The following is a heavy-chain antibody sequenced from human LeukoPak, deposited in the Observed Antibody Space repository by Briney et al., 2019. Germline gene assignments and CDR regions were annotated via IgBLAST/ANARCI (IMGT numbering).Heavy chain of an antibody. Sequence: SQTLSLTCAVSGGSLSSGGSSWSWLRQPPGTGLEWLGYIYHSGSTYYNPSLKSRVTISVDTSKNQFSLKLSSVTAADTAVYYCARDRGSLGDYYYGMDVWGQGTTVTVSS. CDR3: ARDRGSLGDYYYGMDV. J-gene: IGHJ6*02. D-gene: IGHD1-26*01. V-gene: IGHV4-30-2*01. CDR2: IYHSGST. CDR1: GGSLSSGGSS.